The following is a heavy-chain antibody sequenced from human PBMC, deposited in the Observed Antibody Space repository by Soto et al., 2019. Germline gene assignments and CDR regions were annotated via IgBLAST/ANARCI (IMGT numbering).Heavy chain of an antibody. CDR2: IYYSGST. V-gene: IGHV4-39*01. D-gene: IGHD3-3*01. J-gene: IGHJ6*02. Sequence: PSETLSLTCTVAGGSSSSSSYYWGWIRQPPGKGREWIGSIYYSGSTYYNPSLKSRVTISVDTSKNQFSLKLSSVTAADTAVYSCASATRSYDFRSGYYLNGMDVWGQGTTVTAP. CDR1: GGSSSSSSYY. CDR3: ASATRSYDFRSGYYLNGMDV.